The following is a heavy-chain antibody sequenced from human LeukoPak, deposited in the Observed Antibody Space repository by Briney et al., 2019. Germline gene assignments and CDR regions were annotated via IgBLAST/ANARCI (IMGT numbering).Heavy chain of an antibody. CDR1: GFTFCRNW. CDR2: ISTDGSST. V-gene: IGHV3-74*01. J-gene: IGHJ4*02. Sequence: GGSLRLSCAASGFTFCRNWMHWVRQAPGKGLVWLSRISTDGSSTSYADSVQGRFTISRDNAKNTVYLQMDSLRAEDTAVYYCARGVGDKYYFDYWGQGTLVTVSS. D-gene: IGHD5-24*01. CDR3: ARGVGDKYYFDY.